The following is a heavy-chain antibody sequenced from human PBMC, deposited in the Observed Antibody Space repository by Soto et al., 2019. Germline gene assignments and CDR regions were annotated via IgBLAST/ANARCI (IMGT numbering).Heavy chain of an antibody. V-gene: IGHV1-69*01. Sequence: AQVVQSGAEVRTPGSSVKLSCKASEGTFNSYAIAWVRQAPGQGLEWMGGIIPYYNTLNYAQKFQDRVTITADDSTNTVYMELSSLRSDDTAVYFCASGASRWYPYCFDSWAQGTLVTVSS. CDR2: IIPYYNTL. J-gene: IGHJ4*02. D-gene: IGHD6-13*01. CDR3: ASGASRWYPYCFDS. CDR1: EGTFNSYA.